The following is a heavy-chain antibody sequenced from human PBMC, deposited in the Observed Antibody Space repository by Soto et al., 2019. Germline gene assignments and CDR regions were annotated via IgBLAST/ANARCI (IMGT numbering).Heavy chain of an antibody. J-gene: IGHJ4*02. Sequence: GGSLRLSCAASGFTFSSYAMHWVRQAPGKGLEYVSAISSNGGSTYYANSVKGRFTISRDNSKNTLYLQMGSLRAEDMAVYYCAREAPGIAAAGTFASWGQGTLVTVSS. V-gene: IGHV3-64*01. CDR2: ISSNGGST. CDR1: GFTFSSYA. CDR3: AREAPGIAAAGTFAS. D-gene: IGHD6-13*01.